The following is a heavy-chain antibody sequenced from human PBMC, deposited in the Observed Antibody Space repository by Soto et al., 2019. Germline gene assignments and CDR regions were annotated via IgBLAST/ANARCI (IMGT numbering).Heavy chain of an antibody. Sequence: PVGSLRLSCAASGFTFSSYGMHWVRQAPGKGLEWVAVISYDGSNKYYADSVKGRFTISRDNSKNTLYLQMNSLRAEDTAVYYCAKTSGAHYGMDVWGQGTTVTVSS. D-gene: IGHD1-26*01. CDR1: GFTFSSYG. J-gene: IGHJ6*02. CDR3: AKTSGAHYGMDV. CDR2: ISYDGSNK. V-gene: IGHV3-30*18.